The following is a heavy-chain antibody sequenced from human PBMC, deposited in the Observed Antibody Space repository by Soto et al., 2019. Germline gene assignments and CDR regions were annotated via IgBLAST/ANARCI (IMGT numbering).Heavy chain of an antibody. V-gene: IGHV3-23*01. CDR2: ISGGGGST. CDR1: GFTFSSYA. Sequence: GGSLRLSCAASGFTFSSYAMSWVRQAPGKGLEWVSAISGGGGSTYYADSVKGRFTISRDDAKNSLYLQMNSLRAEDTAVYFCARVEASGGNHYFDYWGQGILVTVSS. J-gene: IGHJ4*02. D-gene: IGHD2-15*01. CDR3: ARVEASGGNHYFDY.